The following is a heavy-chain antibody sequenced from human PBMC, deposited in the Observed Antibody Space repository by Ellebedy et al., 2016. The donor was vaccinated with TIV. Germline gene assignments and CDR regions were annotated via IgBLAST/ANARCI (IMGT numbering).Heavy chain of an antibody. J-gene: IGHJ4*02. V-gene: IGHV3-66*01. CDR1: GINVSTNY. Sequence: GESLKISCAASGINVSTNYMIWVRQAPGKGLEWVSLMYSGGSTYYADSVKGRFTISRDNSKNTLYLQMNRLRTEDTAVYYCAKEDWLDGNKIGSYYFDYWGQGTLVTVSS. CDR3: AKEDWLDGNKIGSYYFDY. D-gene: IGHD5-24*01. CDR2: MYSGGST.